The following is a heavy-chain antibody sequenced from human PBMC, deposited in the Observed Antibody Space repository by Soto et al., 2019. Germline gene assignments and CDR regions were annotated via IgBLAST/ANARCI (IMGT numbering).Heavy chain of an antibody. D-gene: IGHD6-19*01. V-gene: IGHV3-23*01. CDR2: ISGSGGST. CDR3: AKNGTGYSSGWSRRVGSYGMDV. Sequence: PGGSLRLSCAASGFTFSSYAMSWVRQAPGKGLEWVSAISGSGGSTYYADSVKGRFTISRDNSKNTLYLQMNSLRAEDTAVYYCAKNGTGYSSGWSRRVGSYGMDVWGQGTTVTVSS. J-gene: IGHJ6*02. CDR1: GFTFSSYA.